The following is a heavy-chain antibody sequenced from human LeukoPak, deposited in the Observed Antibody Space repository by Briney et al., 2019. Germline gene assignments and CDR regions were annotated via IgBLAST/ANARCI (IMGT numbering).Heavy chain of an antibody. V-gene: IGHV4-4*07. CDR3: ARSAFLVTAPGLYYFDY. J-gene: IGHJ4*02. D-gene: IGHD6-13*01. Sequence: SETLSLTCTVSGGSISSYYWSWIRQPAGKGLEWIGHIYNSGSTNYNPSLKGRVTMSVATSKNQFSLHLNSVTAADTAVYYCARSAFLVTAPGLYYFDYWGQGTLVAVSS. CDR1: GGSISSYY. CDR2: IYNSGST.